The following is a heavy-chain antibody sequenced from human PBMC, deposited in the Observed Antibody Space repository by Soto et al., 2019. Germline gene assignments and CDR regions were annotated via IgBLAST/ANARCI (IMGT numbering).Heavy chain of an antibody. CDR2: INPSGGST. J-gene: IGHJ6*02. CDR1: GYTFTTYY. V-gene: IGHV1-46*01. CDR3: ARRAYNYANMDV. Sequence: QVQLVQSGAEVKKPGASVKVSCETSGYTFTTYYMHWVRRAPGQGLEWMGMINPSGGSTSHAQKFQGRVTMTRDTSTRTIYMELSSLRRDDTAIYYCARRAYNYANMDVWGQGTTVTVSS. D-gene: IGHD5-18*01.